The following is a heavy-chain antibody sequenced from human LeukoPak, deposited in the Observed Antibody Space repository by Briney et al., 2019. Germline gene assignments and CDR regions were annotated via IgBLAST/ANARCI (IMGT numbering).Heavy chain of an antibody. V-gene: IGHV3-48*04. J-gene: IGHJ4*02. CDR2: ISSSSSTI. CDR3: ARGGFGVVITHLDY. D-gene: IGHD3-3*01. CDR1: GFTFSTYS. Sequence: GGSLRLSCAASGFTFSTYSMNWVRQAPGKGLEWVSYISSSSSTIYYADSVKGRFTISRDNAKNTLYLQMNSLGAEDTALYHCARGGFGVVITHLDYWGQGTLVTVSS.